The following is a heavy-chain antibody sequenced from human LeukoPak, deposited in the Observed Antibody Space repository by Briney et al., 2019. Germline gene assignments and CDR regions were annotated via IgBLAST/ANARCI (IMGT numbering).Heavy chain of an antibody. V-gene: IGHV3-53*01. CDR2: IYSGGST. D-gene: IGHD3-9*01. CDR3: AKELRYFDWLFIGFFDY. CDR1: GFTVSSYY. Sequence: GGSLRLSCVASGFTVSSYYVSWVRQAPGKGLEWVSVIYSGGSTYYADSVEGRFTASRDNPKNTLYLEMKSLRADDTAVYYCAKELRYFDWLFIGFFDYWGQGTLVTVSS. J-gene: IGHJ4*02.